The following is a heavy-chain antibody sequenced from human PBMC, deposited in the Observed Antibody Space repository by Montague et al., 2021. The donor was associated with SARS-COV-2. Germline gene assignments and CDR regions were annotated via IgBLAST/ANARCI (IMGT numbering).Heavy chain of an antibody. CDR1: GGSFSGYY. J-gene: IGHJ4*02. CDR3: ARFAPSALWGSGSLTTGFDY. Sequence: SETLSLTCAVYGGSFSGYYWSWIRQPPGKGLEWIGEINHSGSTNYNPSLKSRITISIDTSKNQFSLKLSSVTAADTAVNYCARFAPSALWGSGSLTTGFDYWGQGTLVTVSS. D-gene: IGHD3-10*01. CDR2: INHSGST. V-gene: IGHV4-34*01.